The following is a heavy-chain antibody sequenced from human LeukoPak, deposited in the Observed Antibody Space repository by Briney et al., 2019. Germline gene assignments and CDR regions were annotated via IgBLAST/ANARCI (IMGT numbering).Heavy chain of an antibody. V-gene: IGHV1-69*13. CDR3: AREWGLESSGYYYAY. D-gene: IGHD3-22*01. J-gene: IGHJ4*02. Sequence: SVKVSCKASGGTFSRFTISWVRQAPGQGFEWMGGITPIFGTADFAQKFQGRVSITADESTSTAFMELSSLRSEDTAVYYCAREWGLESSGYYYAYWGQGTLVTVSS. CDR1: GGTFSRFT. CDR2: ITPIFGTA.